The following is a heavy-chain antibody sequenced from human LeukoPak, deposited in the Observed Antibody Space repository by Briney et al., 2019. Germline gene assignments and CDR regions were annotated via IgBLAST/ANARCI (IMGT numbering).Heavy chain of an antibody. Sequence: GGSLRLSCAASGFTFSNYGMNWVRQAPGKGLEWVSFTDTSGNYIYYADSVKGRFTISRDNSKNTLYLQMNSLRAEDTAVYYCARGDYDILTGLKYWGQGTLVTVSS. J-gene: IGHJ4*02. CDR3: ARGDYDILTGLKY. CDR1: GFTFSNYG. CDR2: TDTSGNYI. D-gene: IGHD3-9*01. V-gene: IGHV3-NL1*01.